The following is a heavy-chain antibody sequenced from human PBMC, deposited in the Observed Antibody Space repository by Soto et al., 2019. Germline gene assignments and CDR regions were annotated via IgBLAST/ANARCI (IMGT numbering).Heavy chain of an antibody. Sequence: LSLTCTVSGGSISSSSYYWGWIRQPPGKGLEWIGSIYYSGSTYYNPSLKSRVTISVDTSKNQFSLKLSSVTAADTAVYYCATGDYGGNSEGMDVWGQGTTVTVSS. CDR3: ATGDYGGNSEGMDV. CDR1: GGSISSSSYY. CDR2: IYYSGST. D-gene: IGHD4-17*01. J-gene: IGHJ6*02. V-gene: IGHV4-39*01.